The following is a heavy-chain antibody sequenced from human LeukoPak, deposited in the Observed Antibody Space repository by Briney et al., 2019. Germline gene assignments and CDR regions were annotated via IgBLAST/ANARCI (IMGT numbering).Heavy chain of an antibody. Sequence: ASVKVSCKASGYTFTSYGIRWVRQAPGQGLEWMGWISPYNGNTNYAPKLQGRVTMTTDTATSTAYMELTSLTSDDTGVYYCARDRQCGYWGQGTLVTVSS. V-gene: IGHV1-18*01. J-gene: IGHJ4*02. CDR2: ISPYNGNT. D-gene: IGHD2-21*01. CDR3: ARDRQCGY. CDR1: GYTFTSYG.